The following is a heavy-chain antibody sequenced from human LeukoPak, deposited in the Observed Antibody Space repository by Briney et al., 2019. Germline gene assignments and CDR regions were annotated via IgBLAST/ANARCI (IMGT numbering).Heavy chain of an antibody. V-gene: IGHV1-46*01. Sequence: ASVKVSCKASGCTFTNYYMHWVRQAPGQGLEWMGIINPSGGSTSYAQKFQGRVTMTRDMSTSTVYMELSSLRSEDTAVYYCARDARLAAWDYWGQGTLVTVSS. D-gene: IGHD3-16*01. CDR2: INPSGGST. J-gene: IGHJ4*02. CDR3: ARDARLAAWDY. CDR1: GCTFTNYY.